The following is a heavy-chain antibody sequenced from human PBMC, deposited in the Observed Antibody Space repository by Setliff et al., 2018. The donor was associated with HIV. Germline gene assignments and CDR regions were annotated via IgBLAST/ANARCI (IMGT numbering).Heavy chain of an antibody. CDR1: GVSIENNF. CDR2: ISYTGST. CDR3: AVEHQFQGPCWFDP. D-gene: IGHD2-21*01. Sequence: SETLSLTCTVSGVSIENNFWSWFRQPPGKGLEWIGYISYTGSTNYDPSLKSRLTIVADTSKSQFSLKLSSVTAADTAVYYCAVEHQFQGPCWFDPWGQGTLVTVSS. J-gene: IGHJ5*02. V-gene: IGHV4-59*12.